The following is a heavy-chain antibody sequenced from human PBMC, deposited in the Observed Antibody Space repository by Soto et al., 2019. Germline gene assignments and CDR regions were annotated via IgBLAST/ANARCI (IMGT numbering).Heavy chain of an antibody. V-gene: IGHV4-34*01. CDR1: GGSFSGYY. D-gene: IGHD4-17*01. J-gene: IGHJ6*03. CDR2: INHSGST. Sequence: SETLSLTCAVYGGSFSGYYWSWIRQPPGKGLEWIGEINHSGSTNYNPSLKSRVTISVDTSKNQFSLKLSSVTAADTAVYYCARGYGNYTDRPSQHPAYYYYYMDVWGKGTTVTVSS. CDR3: ARGYGNYTDRPSQHPAYYYYYMDV.